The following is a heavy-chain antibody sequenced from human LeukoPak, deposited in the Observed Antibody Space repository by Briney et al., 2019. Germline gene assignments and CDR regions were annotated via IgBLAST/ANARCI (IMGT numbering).Heavy chain of an antibody. Sequence: SETLPLTCTVSGGSISSYYWSWIRQPAVKGLEWIGRIYTSGSTNYNPSLKSRVTMSVDTSKNQFSLKLSSVTAADTAVYYCARSHDYSNYCAFDYWGQGTLVTVSS. J-gene: IGHJ4*02. D-gene: IGHD4-4*01. CDR3: ARSHDYSNYCAFDY. CDR2: IYTSGST. CDR1: GGSISSYY. V-gene: IGHV4-4*07.